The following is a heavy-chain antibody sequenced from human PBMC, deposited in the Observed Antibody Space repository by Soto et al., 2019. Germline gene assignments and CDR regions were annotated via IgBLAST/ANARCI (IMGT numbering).Heavy chain of an antibody. CDR2: ISPRNGNT. CDR1: GYTFSTYG. CDR3: ARVQLLPNPAFDF. D-gene: IGHD5-18*01. V-gene: IGHV1-18*04. Sequence: QVQLVQSGAEVRKPGASVKVSCKASGYTFSTYGINWVRQAPGQRLEWLGWISPRNGNTNYAQNVQDRVTLTTDASTGTAYLELKNLRSDDTAVYYCARVQLLPNPAFDFWGQGTLVTVSS. J-gene: IGHJ4*02.